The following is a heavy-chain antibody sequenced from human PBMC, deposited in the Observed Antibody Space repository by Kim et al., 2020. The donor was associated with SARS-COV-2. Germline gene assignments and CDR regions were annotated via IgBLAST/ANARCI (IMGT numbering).Heavy chain of an antibody. CDR2: GST. J-gene: IGHJ4*02. CDR3: ARGRWELPY. Sequence: GSTNYNPSAKSRVPISVDPSNNQVSLTLSSVTAADTAVYYCARGRWELPYWGQGTLVTVSS. D-gene: IGHD1-26*01. V-gene: IGHV4-59*09.